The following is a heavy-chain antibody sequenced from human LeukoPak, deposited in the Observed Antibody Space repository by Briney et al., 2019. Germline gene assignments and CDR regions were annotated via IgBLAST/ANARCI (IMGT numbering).Heavy chain of an antibody. CDR2: ISSDGTEK. J-gene: IGHJ4*02. Sequence: PGRSLRLSCAASGFTFSSYVMHWIRQAPGKGLEWVAVISSDGTEKYYADSVKGRFTISRDNSKNTLYLQMNSLRPEDTAVFYCARTQVYSDSFGYYHFDYWGQGTLVTVSS. CDR3: ARTQVYSDSFGYYHFDY. D-gene: IGHD3-22*01. CDR1: GFTFSSYV. V-gene: IGHV3-30*01.